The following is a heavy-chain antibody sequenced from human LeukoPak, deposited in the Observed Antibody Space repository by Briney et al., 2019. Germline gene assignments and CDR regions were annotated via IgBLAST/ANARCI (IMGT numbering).Heavy chain of an antibody. CDR2: INPSGGST. J-gene: IGHJ4*02. CDR1: GYTFTSYY. CDR3: ARGATKWIAAAGRGGFDY. Sequence: ASVKVSCKASGYTFTSYYMHWVRQAPGQRLEWMGIINPSGGSTSYAQKFQGRVTMTRDTSTSTVYMELSSLRSEDTAVYYCARGATKWIAAAGRGGFDYWGQGTLVTVSS. D-gene: IGHD6-13*01. V-gene: IGHV1-46*01.